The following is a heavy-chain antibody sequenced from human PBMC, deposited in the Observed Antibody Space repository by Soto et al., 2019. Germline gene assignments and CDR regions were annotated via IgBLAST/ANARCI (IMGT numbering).Heavy chain of an antibody. CDR2: IRCKSGSI. CDR3: AIGTPEYSRPRGAFDI. J-gene: IGHJ3*02. V-gene: IGHV3-9*01. D-gene: IGHD6-6*01. CDR1: GFTFDDYA. Sequence: GASLRLSCAASGFTFDDYAMHWGRQAPEKGLEWVSGIRCKSGSIVNADVVKDRFKNSRDNAKNSLYLQINSLRAEDTGLYYCAIGTPEYSRPRGAFDIWGEGTMVSVS.